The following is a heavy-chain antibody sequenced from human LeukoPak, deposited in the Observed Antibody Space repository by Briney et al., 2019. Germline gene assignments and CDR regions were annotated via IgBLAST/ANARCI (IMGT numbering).Heavy chain of an antibody. CDR2: IKQDGSEK. J-gene: IGHJ5*02. D-gene: IGHD2-15*01. V-gene: IGHV3-7*01. CDR1: GFTFSSYW. Sequence: HPGGSLRLSCAASGFTFSSYWMSWVRQAPGKGLEWVANIKQDGSEKYYVDSVKGRFTISRDNAKNSLYLQMNSLRAEDTAVYYCAGSCYFDWFDPWGQGTLVTVSS. CDR3: AGSCYFDWFDP.